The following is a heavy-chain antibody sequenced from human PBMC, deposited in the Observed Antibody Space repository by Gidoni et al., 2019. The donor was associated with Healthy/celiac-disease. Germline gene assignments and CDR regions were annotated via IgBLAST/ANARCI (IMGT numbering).Heavy chain of an antibody. CDR2: INHSGST. V-gene: IGHV4-34*01. J-gene: IGHJ4*02. D-gene: IGHD1-1*01. Sequence: QVQLQQWGAGLLKPSETLSLTCAVYGGSFSGYYWSWIRQPPGKGLEWIGEINHSGSTNYNPSLKSRITISVDTSKNQFSLKLSSVTAADTAVYYCARSRGRVERIDYWGQGTLVTVSS. CDR1: GGSFSGYY. CDR3: ARSRGRVERIDY.